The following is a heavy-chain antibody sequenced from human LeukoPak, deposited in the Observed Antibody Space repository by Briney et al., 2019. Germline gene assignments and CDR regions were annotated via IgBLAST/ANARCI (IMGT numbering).Heavy chain of an antibody. CDR1: GFTFSSYS. D-gene: IGHD1-1*01. CDR3: ARDAGGRAFDI. V-gene: IGHV3-48*01. Sequence: PGGSLRLSCAASGFTFSSYSMNWVRQAPGKGLEWASYISSSSSTIYYADSVKGRFTISRDNAKNSLYLQMNSLRAEDTAVYYCARDAGGRAFDIWGQGTMVTVSS. CDR2: ISSSSSTI. J-gene: IGHJ3*02.